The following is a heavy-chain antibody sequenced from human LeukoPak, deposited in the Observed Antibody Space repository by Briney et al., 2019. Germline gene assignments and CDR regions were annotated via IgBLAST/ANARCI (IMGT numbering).Heavy chain of an antibody. V-gene: IGHV3-30*02. Sequence: PGGSLRLSCAASGFTFSSYGMHWVRQAPGKGLEWVAFIRYDGSNKYYADSVKGRFTISRDNSKNMLYLQMNSLRPEDTAVYYCARYSGWSRYFDYWGQGTLVTVSS. CDR3: ARYSGWSRYFDY. J-gene: IGHJ4*02. D-gene: IGHD6-19*01. CDR2: IRYDGSNK. CDR1: GFTFSSYG.